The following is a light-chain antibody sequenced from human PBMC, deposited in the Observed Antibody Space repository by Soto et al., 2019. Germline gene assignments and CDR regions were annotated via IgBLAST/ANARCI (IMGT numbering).Light chain of an antibody. CDR1: SSDVGGYNS. Sequence: QSALTQPRSVSGSPGQSVTISCTGTSSDVGGYNSVSWYQHHPGKAPKLMIYDVRKRPSGVPDRFSCSKSDNTASLTISGLQAEDEADYYCCSYAGRYTYVFGTGTKLTVL. V-gene: IGLV2-11*01. CDR2: DVR. J-gene: IGLJ1*01. CDR3: CSYAGRYTYV.